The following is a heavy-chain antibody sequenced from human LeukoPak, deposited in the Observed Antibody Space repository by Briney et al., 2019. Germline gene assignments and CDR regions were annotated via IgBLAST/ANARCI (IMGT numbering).Heavy chain of an antibody. CDR2: ISAYNGNT. D-gene: IGHD6-13*01. CDR3: ARWYSSSWYDNSFDP. Sequence: GASVKVSRKASGYTFTSYGISWVRQAPGQGLEWMGWISAYNGNTNYAQKLQGRVTMTTDTSTRTAYMKLRSLRSDDTAVYYCARWYSSSWYDNSFDPWGQGTLATVSS. CDR1: GYTFTSYG. J-gene: IGHJ5*02. V-gene: IGHV1-18*01.